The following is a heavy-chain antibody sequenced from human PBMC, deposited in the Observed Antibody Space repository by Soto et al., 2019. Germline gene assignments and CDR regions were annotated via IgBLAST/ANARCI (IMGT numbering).Heavy chain of an antibody. J-gene: IGHJ5*02. CDR3: ARGPQWLRSDNWFDP. Sequence: QVQLQETGPGLVKPSETLSLTCSVSGASVSGYYWSWIRQTPVKGLEWIGNIHNSGASKYNPSLKSRVTISLDTSKNEFSLKIASVTAADTGVYYCARGPQWLRSDNWFDPWGQGSLVTVSS. V-gene: IGHV4-59*02. CDR1: GASVSGYY. CDR2: IHNSGAS. D-gene: IGHD5-12*01.